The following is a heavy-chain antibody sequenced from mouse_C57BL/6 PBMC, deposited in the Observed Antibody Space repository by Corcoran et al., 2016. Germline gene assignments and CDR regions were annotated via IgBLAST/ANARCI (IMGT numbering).Heavy chain of an antibody. CDR3: ARWGEYGSSYVGYVYV. CDR2: IYPGDGDT. Sequence: QVQLQQSGAELVKPGASVEISCKASGYAYSSYWMNWVKQRPGKGLEWLGQIYPGDGDTNYNEKFKGKATLPADKSSSTAYMQLSSLTSEDSAVYFCARWGEYGSSYVGYVYVWGTGTTVTVSS. CDR1: GYAYSSYW. J-gene: IGHJ1*03. V-gene: IGHV1-80*01. D-gene: IGHD1-1*01.